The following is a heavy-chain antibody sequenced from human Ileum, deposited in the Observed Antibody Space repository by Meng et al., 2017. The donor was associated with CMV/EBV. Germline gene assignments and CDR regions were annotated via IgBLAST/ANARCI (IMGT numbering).Heavy chain of an antibody. J-gene: IGHJ5*02. D-gene: IGHD4-17*01. Sequence: GGSLRLSCRASGYNFTIYWIAWVRQVPGKGLGWMGTIYPGDSDARYSPSFQGQVTISGDKSIATAYLQWTSLKASDTAIYYCARRYGDSTGNWFDPWGPGTLVTVSS. V-gene: IGHV5-51*01. CDR2: IYPGDSDA. CDR3: ARRYGDSTGNWFDP. CDR1: GYNFTIYW.